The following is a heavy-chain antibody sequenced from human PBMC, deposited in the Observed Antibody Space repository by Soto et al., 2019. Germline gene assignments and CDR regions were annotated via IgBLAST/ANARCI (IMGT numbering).Heavy chain of an antibody. J-gene: IGHJ6*02. CDR2: IIPIFGTA. CDR1: GATFSRDA. Sequence: GASVKVSCNSSGATFSRDAISWVRQAPRQGLLWMGVIIPIFGTANYGQKFQARVTLTADESTSTAYMELSRLRAEDTAVYYCARSAIHGSGAYYYYYGMDVSGQGTTVTVSS. CDR3: ARSAIHGSGAYYYYYGMDV. V-gene: IGHV1-69*13. D-gene: IGHD3-10*01.